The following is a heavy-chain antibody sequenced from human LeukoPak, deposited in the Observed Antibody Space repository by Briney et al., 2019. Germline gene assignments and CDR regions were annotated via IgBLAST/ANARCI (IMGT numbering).Heavy chain of an antibody. V-gene: IGHV4-30-2*01. D-gene: IGHD3-16*01. J-gene: IGHJ5*02. CDR2: IYHTGST. CDR1: GASISSGGYS. CDR3: ARDIWGGST. Sequence: SETLSLTCAVSGASISSGGYSWSWIRQPPGKGLEWIGCIYHTGSTHYNPSLKSRVTMSIDTSKNQFSLNLNSVTAADTAVYYCARDIWGGSTWGQGTLVTVSS.